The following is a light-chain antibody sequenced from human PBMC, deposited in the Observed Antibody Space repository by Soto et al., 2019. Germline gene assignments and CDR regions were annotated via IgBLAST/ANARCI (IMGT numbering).Light chain of an antibody. CDR3: QKYNSCPRT. J-gene: IGKJ2*01. Sequence: EIVMTQSPSTLSVSPGERATVSCRASQSVSSNLAWYQQKPGQAPRLLIYGASTRATGIPARFSGSGSGTEFTLTIGSLQSEDFAAYYCQKYNSCPRTFGQGTKLEIK. V-gene: IGKV3-15*01. CDR1: QSVSSN. CDR2: GAS.